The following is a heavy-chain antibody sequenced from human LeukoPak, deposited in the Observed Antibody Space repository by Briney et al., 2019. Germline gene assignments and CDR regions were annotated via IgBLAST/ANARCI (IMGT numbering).Heavy chain of an antibody. CDR3: ARRAHYGMPI. CDR2: FYYDGTT. V-gene: IGHV4-39*01. J-gene: IGHJ3*02. D-gene: IGHD2-2*01. Sequence: SETLSLTCTVSGASFSSSRYYWAWIRRPPGKGLEWIGSFYYDGTTYYNPSLKSRATVFVDTSKNQFSLRLTSASAADTAAYYCARRAHYGMPIWGRGTLVTVSS. CDR1: GASFSSSRYY.